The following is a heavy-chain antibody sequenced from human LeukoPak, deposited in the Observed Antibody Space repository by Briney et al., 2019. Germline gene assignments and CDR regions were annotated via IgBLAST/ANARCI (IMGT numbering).Heavy chain of an antibody. CDR2: TYYRSKWYN. D-gene: IGHD2-2*01. Sequence: SQTLSLTCVISGDSFSSNSAAWNWIRQSPSRGLEWLGRTYYRSKWYNDYAVSVKSRITINPDTSKNQFSLHLNSVTPEDTAVYYCARRLTQYDCFDPWGQGILVTVSS. J-gene: IGHJ5*02. CDR3: ARRLTQYDCFDP. V-gene: IGHV6-1*01. CDR1: GDSFSSNSAA.